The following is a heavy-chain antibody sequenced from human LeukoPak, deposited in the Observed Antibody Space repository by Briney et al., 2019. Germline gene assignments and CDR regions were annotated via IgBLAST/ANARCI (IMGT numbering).Heavy chain of an antibody. CDR2: IHESGST. J-gene: IGHJ6*02. Sequence: SETLSLTCTVSGGSVRSGDFYWCWIRQHPGKGLEWIGYIHESGSTYYNPSLKSRSTISVDTSKNQFSLTLKSVTAADTAVYYCSRDRITGGGEHGMDVWGQGITVTVSS. CDR1: GGSVRSGDFY. D-gene: IGHD3-10*01. CDR3: SRDRITGGGEHGMDV. V-gene: IGHV4-31*03.